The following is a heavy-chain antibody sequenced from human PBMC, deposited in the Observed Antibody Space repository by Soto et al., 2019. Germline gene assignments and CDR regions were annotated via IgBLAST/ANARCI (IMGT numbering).Heavy chain of an antibody. CDR1: GFTFSSYA. CDR2: ISGSGGST. D-gene: IGHD6-19*01. V-gene: IGHV3-23*01. CDR3: AKDESLGSGWTRDFDY. Sequence: PGGSLRLSCAASGFTFSSYAMSWVRQAPGKGLEWVSAISGSGGSTYYADSGKGRFTISRDNSKNTLYLQMNSLRAEDTAVYYCAKDESLGSGWTRDFDYWGQGTLVTVSS. J-gene: IGHJ4*02.